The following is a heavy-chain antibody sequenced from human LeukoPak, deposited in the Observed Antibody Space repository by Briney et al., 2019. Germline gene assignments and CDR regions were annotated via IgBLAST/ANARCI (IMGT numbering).Heavy chain of an antibody. CDR1: GGTFSSYA. D-gene: IGHD2-2*01. J-gene: IGHJ4*02. CDR3: AKDNGVVPAAMPSCLDY. CDR2: IIPIFGTA. V-gene: IGHV1-69*13. Sequence: ASVKVSCKASGGTFSSYAISWVRQAPGQGLEWRGGIIPIFGTANYAQKFHGRGTITADESTSTAYMELSSLRSEDTAVYYCAKDNGVVPAAMPSCLDYWGQGTLVTVSS.